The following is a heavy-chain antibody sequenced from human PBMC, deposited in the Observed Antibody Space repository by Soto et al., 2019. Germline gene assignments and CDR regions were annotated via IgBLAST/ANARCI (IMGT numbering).Heavy chain of an antibody. CDR1: GDSVTSVSDY. Sequence: QVQLQESGPGLVKPSETLSLTCTVSGDSVTSVSDYWSWIRQPPGKGLEWIGYIYYSGSADYNPSLRSRVTISMDPSKTQFSRNLTPVTAAATAVFYGARGAEFGYSYSLLAPWGKGTTVTVPS. D-gene: IGHD2-21*01. V-gene: IGHV4-61*01. J-gene: IGHJ6*03. CDR3: ARGAEFGYSYSLLAP. CDR2: IYYSGSA.